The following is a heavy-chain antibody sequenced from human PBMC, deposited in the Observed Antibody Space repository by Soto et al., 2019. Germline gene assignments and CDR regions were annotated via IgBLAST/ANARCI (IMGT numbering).Heavy chain of an antibody. Sequence: SQTLSLPCTVSGGSSSSYYWSCIRQPPGKGLEWIGYIYYSGSTNYNPSLKSRVTISVDTSKNQFSLKLSSVTAADTAVYYCARGIYSASMSCLFDYWGQGTLVTVSS. V-gene: IGHV4-59*01. CDR2: IYYSGST. CDR1: GGSSSSYY. D-gene: IGHD2-15*01. J-gene: IGHJ4*02. CDR3: ARGIYSASMSCLFDY.